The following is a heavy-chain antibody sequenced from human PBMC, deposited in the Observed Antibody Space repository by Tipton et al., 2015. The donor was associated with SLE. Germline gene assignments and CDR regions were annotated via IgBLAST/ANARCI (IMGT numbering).Heavy chain of an antibody. D-gene: IGHD1-26*01. CDR2: IYYSGST. CDR3: ERGPRLSGQPDAFDI. J-gene: IGHJ3*02. Sequence: TLSLTCTVSGGSISSHYWSWIRQPPRKGLEWIGYIYYSGSTNYNPSLKSRVTITVDTSKNQFSLKLSSVTAADTAVYYCERGPRLSGQPDAFDILGPGTILTVSS. V-gene: IGHV4-59*11. CDR1: GGSISSHY.